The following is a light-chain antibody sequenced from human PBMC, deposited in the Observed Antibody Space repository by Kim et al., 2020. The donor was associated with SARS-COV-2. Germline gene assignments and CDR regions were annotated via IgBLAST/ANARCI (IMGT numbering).Light chain of an antibody. V-gene: IGKV3-20*01. CDR2: GAS. Sequence: EIVLTQSPGTLSLSPGERATLSCRASQSVTSSSLTWYQQKPGQAPRLLIYGASRRATGVPDRFSGGGSGTDFTLTISRLEPEDFALYYCQQYGGSPPSTFGQGTKLEI. CDR3: QQYGGSPPST. CDR1: QSVTSSS. J-gene: IGKJ2*01.